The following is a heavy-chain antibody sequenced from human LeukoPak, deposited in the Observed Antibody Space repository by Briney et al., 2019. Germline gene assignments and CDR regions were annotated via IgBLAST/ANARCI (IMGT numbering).Heavy chain of an antibody. D-gene: IGHD3-10*01. J-gene: IGHJ5*02. Sequence: ASVKVSCKASGYTFTSYAMHWVRQAPGQRLEWMGWINAGNGNTKYSQKFQGRVTITRDTSASTAYMELSSLRSEDTAVYYCARGAYYGSGSRVPFHPWGQGTLVTVSS. V-gene: IGHV1-3*01. CDR3: ARGAYYGSGSRVPFHP. CDR1: GYTFTSYA. CDR2: INAGNGNT.